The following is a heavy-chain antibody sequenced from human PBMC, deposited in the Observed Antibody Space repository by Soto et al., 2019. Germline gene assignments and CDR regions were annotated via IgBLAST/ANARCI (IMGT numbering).Heavy chain of an antibody. J-gene: IGHJ4*02. Sequence: EVHLVESGGGLVQPGGSLRLSCAASGFTFSSYWMHWVRQAPGKGLVWVSRINSDGCSIRYADSVKGRFTISRDNAKNTLYLQMNNLRADDTAVYYCATSISVGGGGWGQGTLVTVSS. CDR2: INSDGCSI. D-gene: IGHD3-16*01. V-gene: IGHV3-74*01. CDR3: ATSISVGGGG. CDR1: GFTFSSYW.